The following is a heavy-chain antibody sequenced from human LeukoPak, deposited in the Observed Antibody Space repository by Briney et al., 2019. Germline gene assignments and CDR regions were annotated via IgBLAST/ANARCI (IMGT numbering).Heavy chain of an antibody. D-gene: IGHD6-19*01. Sequence: PGGSLRLSCAASGFSFSSYEMNWVRQAPGKGLEWVSNISPSGSTKYYADSVKGRFTISRDNAKNSLYLQMNNLRAGDTGVYYCTELAVASADSWGQGTLVTVSS. J-gene: IGHJ4*02. CDR2: ISPSGSTK. CDR3: TELAVASADS. CDR1: GFSFSSYE. V-gene: IGHV3-48*03.